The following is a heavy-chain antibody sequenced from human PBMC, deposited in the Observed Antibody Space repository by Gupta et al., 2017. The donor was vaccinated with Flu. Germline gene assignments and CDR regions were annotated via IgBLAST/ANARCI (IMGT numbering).Heavy chain of an antibody. CDR3: ARGLHHVTLAVAGTYYGMDV. CDR1: GGSFSGYY. CDR2: IKHSGST. Sequence: QVQLQQWGAGLLKPSETLSLTCAVYGGSFSGYYWSWIRQPPGKGLEWIGEIKHSGSTNYNPSLKSRVTISVDTSKNQFSLKLSSVTAADTAVYYCARGLHHVTLAVAGTYYGMDVWGQGTTVTVSS. V-gene: IGHV4-34*01. D-gene: IGHD6-19*01. J-gene: IGHJ6*02.